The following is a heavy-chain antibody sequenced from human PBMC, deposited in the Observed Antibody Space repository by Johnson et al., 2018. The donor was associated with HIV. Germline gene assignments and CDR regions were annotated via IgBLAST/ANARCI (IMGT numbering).Heavy chain of an antibody. CDR3: ARDSTPWGGDYVGYAFDI. CDR1: GFTFSSYG. J-gene: IGHJ3*02. V-gene: IGHV3-30*02. Sequence: QMQLVESGGGVVQPGGSLRLSCAASGFTFSSYGMHWVRQAPGKGLEWVAFIRYDGSNKYYADSVKGRFTISRDNSKNTLYLQMNSLRPEDTAVYYCARDSTPWGGDYVGYAFDIWGQGTMVTVSS. D-gene: IGHD4-17*01. CDR2: IRYDGSNK.